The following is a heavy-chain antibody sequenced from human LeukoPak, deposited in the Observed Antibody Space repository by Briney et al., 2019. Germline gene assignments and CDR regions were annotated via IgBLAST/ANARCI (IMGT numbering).Heavy chain of an antibody. CDR3: AKSPYGLGTYVIAGDY. D-gene: IGHD3-10*01. J-gene: IGHJ4*02. V-gene: IGHV3-74*01. CDR1: GFTFSSSW. Sequence: GGPLRLSCAASGFTFSSSWMNWVRQAPGKGLVWVSRIKSDGSITTYDDSVKGRFTISRDNAKNTLYLQMNTLRAEDTAVYYCAKSPYGLGTYVIAGDYWGQGTLVRVSS. CDR2: IKSDGSIT.